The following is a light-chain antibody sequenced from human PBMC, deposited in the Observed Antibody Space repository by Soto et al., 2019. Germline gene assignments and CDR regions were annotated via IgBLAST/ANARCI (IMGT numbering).Light chain of an antibody. J-gene: IGLJ1*01. CDR3: AAWDDNLRGIYV. Sequence: QSVLTQSPSASGTPGQRVTISCSGSASTIGRNYVYWYQQLPGTAPKLLIYRNSQRPSGVPDRFSGSKSGTSASLAISGLRSEDEADYYCAAWDDNLRGIYVFGAGTKVTVL. CDR2: RNS. V-gene: IGLV1-47*01. CDR1: ASTIGRNY.